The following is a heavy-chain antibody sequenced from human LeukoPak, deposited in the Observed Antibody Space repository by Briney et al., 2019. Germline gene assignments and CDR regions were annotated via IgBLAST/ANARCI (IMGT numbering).Heavy chain of an antibody. J-gene: IGHJ4*02. CDR2: ISGSGGST. Sequence: PGASLRLSCAASGFSFSSYALTWVRQGPRKGLEWVSTISGSGGSTYYADSVKGRFTISRDNSKNTLYLQMNSLRAEDTAVYHCAKAPLYDFWSGCYFGFWGQGILVTVSS. D-gene: IGHD3-3*01. CDR1: GFSFSSYA. V-gene: IGHV3-23*01. CDR3: AKAPLYDFWSGCYFGF.